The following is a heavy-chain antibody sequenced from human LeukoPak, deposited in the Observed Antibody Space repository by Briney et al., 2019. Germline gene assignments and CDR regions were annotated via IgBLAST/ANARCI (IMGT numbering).Heavy chain of an antibody. CDR2: MNPNSGNT. J-gene: IGHJ6*03. D-gene: IGHD2-2*01. V-gene: IGHV1-8*02. CDR1: GYTFTGYY. CDR3: ARTRYCSSTSCHNYYYYYMDV. Sequence: ASVKVSCKASGYTFTGYYMHWVRQAPGQGLEWMGWMNPNSGNTGYAQKFQGRVTMTRNTSISTAYMELSSLRSEDTAVYYCARTRYCSSTSCHNYYYYYMDVWGKGTTVTISS.